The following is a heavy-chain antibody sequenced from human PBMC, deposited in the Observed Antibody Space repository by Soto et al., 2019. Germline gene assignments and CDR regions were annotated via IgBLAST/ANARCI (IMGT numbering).Heavy chain of an antibody. V-gene: IGHV1-69*13. J-gene: IGHJ5*02. CDR2: IIPIFGTA. Sequence: GASVKVSCKASGGTFSSYAISWVRQAPGQGLEWMGGIIPIFGTANYAQKFQGRVTITADESTSTAYMELSSLRSEDTAVYYCARYSQRGNWFDPWGQGTLVTVSS. CDR3: ARYSQRGNWFDP. D-gene: IGHD2-21*01. CDR1: GGTFSSYA.